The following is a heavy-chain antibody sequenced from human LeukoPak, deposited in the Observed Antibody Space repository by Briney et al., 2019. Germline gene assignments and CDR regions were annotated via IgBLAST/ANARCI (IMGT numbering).Heavy chain of an antibody. CDR2: ISYDGSNK. Sequence: EAGGSLRLSCAASGFTFSSYGMHWVRQAPGKGLEWVAVISYDGSNKYYADSVKGRFTISRDNSKNTLYLQMNSLRAEDTAVYYWAKDHCSSTSCYIFDYWGQGTLVTVSS. V-gene: IGHV3-30*18. D-gene: IGHD2-2*01. CDR3: AKDHCSSTSCYIFDY. J-gene: IGHJ4*02. CDR1: GFTFSSYG.